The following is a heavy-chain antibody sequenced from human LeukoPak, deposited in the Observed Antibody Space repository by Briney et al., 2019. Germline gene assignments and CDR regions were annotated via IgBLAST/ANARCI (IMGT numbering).Heavy chain of an antibody. CDR3: ARPPTVTTDS. CDR1: GYSFTGHW. V-gene: IGHV5-51*01. J-gene: IGHJ4*02. D-gene: IGHD4-17*01. Sequence: GESLKISWKGCGYSFTGHWIGWVREMPGKGLEWRGIIYPGDSDTRYRPSFQGQVTISADKSITTAYLQWSRLKTSDPDMYYCARPPTVTTDSWGQGTLVTVSS. CDR2: IYPGDSDT.